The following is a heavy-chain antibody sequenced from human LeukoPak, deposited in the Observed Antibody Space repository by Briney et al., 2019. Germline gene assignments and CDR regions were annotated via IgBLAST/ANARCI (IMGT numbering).Heavy chain of an antibody. CDR1: GFTSSSYG. CDR3: ARQTPRRDGYNPDY. V-gene: IGHV3-33*01. CDR2: IWYDGSNK. Sequence: GGSLRLSCAASGFTSSSYGMHWVRQAPGKGLEWVAVIWYDGSNKYYADSVKGRFTISRDNSKNTLYLQMNSLRAEDTAVYYCARQTPRRDGYNPDYWGQGTLVTVSS. J-gene: IGHJ4*02. D-gene: IGHD5-12*01.